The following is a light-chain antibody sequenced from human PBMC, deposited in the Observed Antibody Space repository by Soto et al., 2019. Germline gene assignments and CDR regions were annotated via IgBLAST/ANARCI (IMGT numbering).Light chain of an antibody. V-gene: IGKV3-15*01. J-gene: IGKJ2*01. Sequence: EIVMTQSPATLSVSPGERVTLSCRASQSVSSKLAWFQQKPGQAPRLLIYGAFTRATGIPTRFSGSGSETEFTLISISLQSEDFAVYYCQLYNMWPHTFVHWTKMDIE. CDR1: QSVSSK. CDR2: GAF. CDR3: QLYNMWPHT.